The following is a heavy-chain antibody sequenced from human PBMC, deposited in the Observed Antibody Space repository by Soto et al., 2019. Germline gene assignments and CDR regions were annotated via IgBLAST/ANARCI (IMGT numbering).Heavy chain of an antibody. CDR2: IIPILGIA. J-gene: IGHJ4*02. D-gene: IGHD4-17*01. V-gene: IGHV1-69*02. Sequence: ASVKVSCKASGGTFSSYTISWVRQAPGQGLEWMGRIIPILGIANYAQKFQGRVTITADKSTSTAYMELSSLRSEDTAVYYCARLKWYGDEDDYWGQGTLVTVSS. CDR3: ARLKWYGDEDDY. CDR1: GGTFSSYT.